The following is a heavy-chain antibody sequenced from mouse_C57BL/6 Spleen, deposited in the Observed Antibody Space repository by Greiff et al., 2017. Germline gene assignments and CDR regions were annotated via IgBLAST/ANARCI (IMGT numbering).Heavy chain of an antibody. J-gene: IGHJ1*03. CDR1: GFTFSDYG. CDR3: ARGYGISFYWYVDV. Sequence: DVQLVESGGGLVKPGGSLKLPCEASGFTFSDYGMHWVRQAPEKGLEWVAYISSGSSTIYYADTVKGRFTLSIDNAKNTVFLQMSSLRSEDTAVYYCARGYGISFYWYVDVWGTGTTVTVAS. V-gene: IGHV5-17*01. D-gene: IGHD1-1*01. CDR2: ISSGSSTI.